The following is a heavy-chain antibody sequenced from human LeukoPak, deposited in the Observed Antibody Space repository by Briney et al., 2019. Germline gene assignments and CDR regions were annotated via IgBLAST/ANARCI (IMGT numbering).Heavy chain of an antibody. CDR1: GGSISSYY. Sequence: SETLSLTCTVSGGSISSYYWSWIRQPPGKGLEWIGYIYYSGSTNYNPSLKSRVTISVDTSKNQFSLKLSSVTAADTAVYYCARATYYYGSGSPTLDYWGQGTLVTVSS. CDR2: IYYSGST. CDR3: ARATYYYGSGSPTLDY. J-gene: IGHJ4*02. D-gene: IGHD3-10*01. V-gene: IGHV4-59*01.